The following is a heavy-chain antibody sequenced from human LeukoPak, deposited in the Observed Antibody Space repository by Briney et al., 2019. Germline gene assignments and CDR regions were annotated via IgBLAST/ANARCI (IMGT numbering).Heavy chain of an antibody. CDR3: ARPRWLQFGPHDS. D-gene: IGHD5-24*01. V-gene: IGHV3-7*01. Sequence: PGGSLRLSCAASGFTLITFWVSWVRQAPGKGLEGVANIKQDESEKHYVDSVKGRFTISRDNAKNSLYLQMNSLRAEDTAVYYCARPRWLQFGPHDSWGQGTLVTVSS. CDR2: IKQDESEK. J-gene: IGHJ4*02. CDR1: GFTLITFW.